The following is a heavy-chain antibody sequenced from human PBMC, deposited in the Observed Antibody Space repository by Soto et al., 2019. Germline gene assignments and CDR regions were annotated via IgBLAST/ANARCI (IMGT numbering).Heavy chain of an antibody. V-gene: IGHV1-18*01. CDR3: ARDQAMAQFDY. CDR1: GYTYTSYG. CDR2: MSAYNGNT. D-gene: IGHD5-18*01. Sequence: QVQLVQSGAEVKKPGASVKVSCEASGYTYTSYGISRVRQAPGQGLEWMGWMSAYNGNTKYAQKLQGRVTMTTDTSTSTAYMELRSLRSDDTAVYYCARDQAMAQFDYWGQGTLVTVSS. J-gene: IGHJ4*02.